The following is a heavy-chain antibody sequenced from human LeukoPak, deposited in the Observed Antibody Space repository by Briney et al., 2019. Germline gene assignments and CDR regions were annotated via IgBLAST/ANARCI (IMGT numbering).Heavy chain of an antibody. CDR3: ARLISGVGYFDY. Sequence: SETLSLTCTVSGGSIRSYYWSWIRQPPGKGLEWIGYIYYSGHTNYNPSLKSRVTISVDTSKNQFSLKLNSVTAADTAVYYCARLISGVGYFDYWGQGILVTVSS. V-gene: IGHV4-59*08. D-gene: IGHD7-27*01. CDR2: IYYSGHT. CDR1: GGSIRSYY. J-gene: IGHJ4*02.